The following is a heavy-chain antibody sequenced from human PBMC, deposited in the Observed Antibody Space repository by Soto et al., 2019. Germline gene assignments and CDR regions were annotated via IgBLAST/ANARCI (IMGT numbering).Heavy chain of an antibody. CDR1: GFTFSSYG. D-gene: IGHD5-18*01. V-gene: IGHV3-30*18. CDR3: AKEGLDTANYYYSYGMDV. CDR2: ISYDGSNK. Sequence: QVQLVESGGGVVQPGRSLRLSCAASGFTFSSYGMHWVRQAPGKGLEWVAVISYDGSNKYYEDSVKGRFTISRDNSKNTLYLQMNSLRAEDTAVYYCAKEGLDTANYYYSYGMDVWGQGTTVTVSS. J-gene: IGHJ6*02.